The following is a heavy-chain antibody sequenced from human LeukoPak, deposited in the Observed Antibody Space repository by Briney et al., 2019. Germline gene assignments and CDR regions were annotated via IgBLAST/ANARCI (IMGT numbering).Heavy chain of an antibody. D-gene: IGHD2-2*01. CDR1: VGSINSHL. J-gene: IGHJ4*02. CDR2: ILYSGNT. CDR3: ARGRLGRQHASFFDS. Sequence: SSETLSLTCTVSVGSINSHLWSWIRQPPGKGLEWIGYILYSGNTNYNPSLKSRVTMSVDTSKNQFSLKLASMTAADTAVYYCARGRLGRQHASFFDSWGQGTLVTVSS. V-gene: IGHV4-59*08.